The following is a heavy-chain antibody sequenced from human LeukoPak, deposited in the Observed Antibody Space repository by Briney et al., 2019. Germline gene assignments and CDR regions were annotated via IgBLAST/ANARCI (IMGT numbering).Heavy chain of an antibody. Sequence: GGSVRLSCAASGFTVNNNYMSWVRQAPGRGLEWVSVIYSGGYTYYAGSVKGRFTISRDNSKNTLYLQMNSLRAEDTAVYYCASAIGSIWYEFDYWGQGTLVTVSS. D-gene: IGHD6-13*01. CDR2: IYSGGYT. CDR3: ASAIGSIWYEFDY. J-gene: IGHJ4*02. CDR1: GFTVNNNY. V-gene: IGHV3-53*01.